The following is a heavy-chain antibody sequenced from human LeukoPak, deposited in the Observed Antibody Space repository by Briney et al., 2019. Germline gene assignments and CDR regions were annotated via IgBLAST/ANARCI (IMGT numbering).Heavy chain of an antibody. D-gene: IGHD3-22*01. CDR2: INHSGST. J-gene: IGHJ3*02. Sequence: PSETLSLTCAVYGGSFSGYYCSWIRQPPGKGLEWIGEINHSGSTNYNPSLKSRVTISVDTSKNQFSLKLSSVTAADTAVYYCARGDYYLPGDIWGQGTMVTVSS. V-gene: IGHV4-34*01. CDR3: ARGDYYLPGDI. CDR1: GGSFSGYY.